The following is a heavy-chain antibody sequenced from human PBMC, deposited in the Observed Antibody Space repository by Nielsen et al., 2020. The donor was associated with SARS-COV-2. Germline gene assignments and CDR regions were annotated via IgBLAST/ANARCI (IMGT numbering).Heavy chain of an antibody. CDR2: IYYSGST. V-gene: IGHV4-59*01. D-gene: IGHD3-16*01. CDR3: ARESPGDGWFDP. CDR1: GGSFSSYY. J-gene: IGHJ5*02. Sequence: SETLSLTCAVYGGSFSSYYWSWIRQPPGKGLEWIGYIYYSGSTNYNPSLKSRVTISVDTSKNQFSLKLSSVTAADTAVYYCARESPGDGWFDPWGQGTLVTVSS.